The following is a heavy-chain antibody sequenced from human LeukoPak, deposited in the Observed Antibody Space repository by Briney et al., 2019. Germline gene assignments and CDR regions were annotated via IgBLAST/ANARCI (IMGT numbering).Heavy chain of an antibody. Sequence: ASVNVSCKASGYTFTSHDINRVRQATGQGLEWMGWMSPNSGDTGYAQKFQGRVTMTSDSSISTAYMELSSLRSEDTAIYYCVRTPPNWGFDYWGQGTLVTVSS. J-gene: IGHJ4*02. D-gene: IGHD7-27*01. V-gene: IGHV1-8*01. CDR1: GYTFTSHD. CDR3: VRTPPNWGFDY. CDR2: MSPNSGDT.